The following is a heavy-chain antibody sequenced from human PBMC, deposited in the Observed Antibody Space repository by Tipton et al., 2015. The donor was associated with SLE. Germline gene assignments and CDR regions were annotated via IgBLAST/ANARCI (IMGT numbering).Heavy chain of an antibody. CDR1: GGSISSGDYY. CDR3: ARDLTMVGGMDV. Sequence: TLSLTCTVSGGSISSGDYYWSWIRQPPGKGLEWIGYIYYSGSTYYNPSLKSRVTISVDTSKNHFSLKLSSVTAADTAVYYCARDLTMVGGMDVWGKGTTVTVSS. J-gene: IGHJ6*04. D-gene: IGHD3-10*01. V-gene: IGHV4-30-4*01. CDR2: IYYSGST.